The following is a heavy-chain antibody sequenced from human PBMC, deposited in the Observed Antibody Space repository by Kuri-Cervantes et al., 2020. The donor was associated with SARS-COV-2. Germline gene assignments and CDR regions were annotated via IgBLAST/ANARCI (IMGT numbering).Heavy chain of an antibody. Sequence: GESLKISCAASVFTFSSYDMHCVRHATGKGLEWVSALGTAGDTYYPASVKGRFTISRENAKNSRYLQMNSLRAEDTAVYYCARDSAGATWGYYYYYGMDDWGQGTTVTVSS. D-gene: IGHD1-26*01. CDR1: VFTFSSYD. CDR2: LGTAGDT. CDR3: ARDSAGATWGYYYYYGMDD. V-gene: IGHV3-13*01. J-gene: IGHJ6*02.